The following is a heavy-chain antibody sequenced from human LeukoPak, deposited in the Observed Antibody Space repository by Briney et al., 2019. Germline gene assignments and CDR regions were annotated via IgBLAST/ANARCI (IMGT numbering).Heavy chain of an antibody. CDR3: ARIDGRGDTWNLLTGGHWFDP. J-gene: IGHJ5*02. D-gene: IGHD1-20*01. CDR2: IIPIFGTA. V-gene: IGHV1-69*05. CDR1: GGTFSSYA. Sequence: GASVKVSCKASGGTFSSYAISWVRQAPGQGLEWMGGIIPIFGTANYAQKFQGRVTITTDESTSTAYMELSSLRSEDTAVYYCARIDGRGDTWNLLTGGHWFDPWGQGTLVTVSS.